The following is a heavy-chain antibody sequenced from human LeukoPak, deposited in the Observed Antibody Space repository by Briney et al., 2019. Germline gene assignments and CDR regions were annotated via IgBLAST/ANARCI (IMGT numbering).Heavy chain of an antibody. V-gene: IGHV3-30*04. CDR3: ARAEAFPKYYFDY. CDR1: GFTFSSYA. CDR2: ISYDGSNK. J-gene: IGHJ4*02. Sequence: GRSLRLSCAASGFTFSSYAMHLVRQAPGKGLEWVAVISYDGSNKYYADSVKGRFTISRDNSKNTLYLQMNSLRAEDTAVYYCARAEAFPKYYFDYWGQGTLVTVSS.